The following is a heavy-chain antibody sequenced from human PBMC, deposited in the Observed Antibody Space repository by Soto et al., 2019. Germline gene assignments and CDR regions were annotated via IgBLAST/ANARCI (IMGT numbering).Heavy chain of an antibody. V-gene: IGHV4-4*07. CDR3: ARESAIFGVVITYYFDY. CDR1: GGSISSYY. D-gene: IGHD3-3*01. J-gene: IGHJ4*02. CDR2: IYTSGST. Sequence: SETLSLTCTVSGGSISSYYWSWIRQPAGKGLEWIGRIYTSGSTNYNPSLKSRVTMSVDTSKNQFSLKLSSVTAADTAVYYCARESAIFGVVITYYFDYWGQGTLVTVSS.